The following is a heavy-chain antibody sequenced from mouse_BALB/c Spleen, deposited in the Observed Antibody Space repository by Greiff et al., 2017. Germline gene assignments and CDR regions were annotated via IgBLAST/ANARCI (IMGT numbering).Heavy chain of an antibody. CDR3: DRNEGHHAWCAY. J-gene: IGHJ3*01. CDR2: IWGGGST. Sequence: VMLVESGPGLVAPSQSLSITCTVSGFSLSRYSVHWVRQPPGKGLEWLGMIWGGGSTDYNSALKSRLSISKDNSKSQVFLKMNSLQTDDTAMYYCDRNEGHHAWCAYWRKGTRVTVSA. CDR1: GFSLSRYS. V-gene: IGHV2-6-4*01.